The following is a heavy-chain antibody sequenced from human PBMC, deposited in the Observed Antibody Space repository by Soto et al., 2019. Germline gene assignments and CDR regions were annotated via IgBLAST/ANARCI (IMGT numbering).Heavy chain of an antibody. CDR1: SDSISSYY. D-gene: IGHD6-19*01. CDR3: ARAVGDPLYYLDY. J-gene: IGHJ4*02. Sequence: QVQLQESGPGLVRPSETLSLTCTVSSDSISSYYWIWIRQSPGKGLEWIGYTDYSGNTNYNHPLKSRVTISGDTSKNQFSLRLSSVTAADTAVYYCARAVGDPLYYLDYWGQGTLVTVSS. V-gene: IGHV4-59*08. CDR2: TDYSGNT.